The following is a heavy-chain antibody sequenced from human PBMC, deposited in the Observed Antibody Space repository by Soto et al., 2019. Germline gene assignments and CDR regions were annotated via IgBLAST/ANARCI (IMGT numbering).Heavy chain of an antibody. Sequence: GGSLRLSCAASGFTFRDYYMSWIRQAPGKGLEWVSDISSSSTYINYADSVKGRFTISRDNAKNSLYLQMNSLRAEGTAVYYCARGPDYYDSSGYYPLAYWGQGTLVTVSS. V-gene: IGHV3-11*06. J-gene: IGHJ4*02. CDR3: ARGPDYYDSSGYYPLAY. CDR2: ISSSSTYI. D-gene: IGHD3-22*01. CDR1: GFTFRDYY.